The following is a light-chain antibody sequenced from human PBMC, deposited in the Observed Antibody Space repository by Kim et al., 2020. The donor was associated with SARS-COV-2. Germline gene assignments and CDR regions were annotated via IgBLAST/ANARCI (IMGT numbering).Light chain of an antibody. J-gene: IGKJ1*01. CDR1: QSVSHY. CDR2: DAS. CDR3: HQYGSSPWS. V-gene: IGKV1-5*01. Sequence: ASEGYRVTIPGRASQSVSHYLAWYQHKPGKAPKLLVYDASSLEGGVPSRFSGSGSGTELTLTITSLQPDDFATYYCHQYGSSPWSFGQGTKVDIK.